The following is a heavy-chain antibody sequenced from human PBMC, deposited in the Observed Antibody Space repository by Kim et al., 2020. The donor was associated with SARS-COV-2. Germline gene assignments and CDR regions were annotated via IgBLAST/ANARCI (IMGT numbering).Heavy chain of an antibody. CDR3: AYYGSGSYYPLGY. V-gene: IGHV1-69*06. Sequence: SVKVSCKASGGTFSSYAISWVRQAPGQGLEWMGVIIPIFGTANYAQKFQGRVTITADKSTSTAYMELSSLRSEDTAVYYCAYYGSGSYYPLGYWGQGTLVTVSS. CDR1: GGTFSSYA. J-gene: IGHJ4*02. D-gene: IGHD3-10*01. CDR2: IIPIFGTA.